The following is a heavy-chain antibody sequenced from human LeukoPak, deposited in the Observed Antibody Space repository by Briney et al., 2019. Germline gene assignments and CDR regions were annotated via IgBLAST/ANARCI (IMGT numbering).Heavy chain of an antibody. D-gene: IGHD3-22*01. V-gene: IGHV3-7*01. CDR3: ARRSNYYDSSGYSYYFDY. J-gene: IGHJ4*02. CDR2: INQTGSEK. CDR1: GFTLSNYW. Sequence: GGSLRLSCAASGFTLSNYWMSWVRQAPGKGLEWVANINQTGSEKYYVDSVKGRFTISRDNAKNSLFLQMNSLRAEDTAVYYCARRSNYYDSSGYSYYFDYWGQGTLVTVSS.